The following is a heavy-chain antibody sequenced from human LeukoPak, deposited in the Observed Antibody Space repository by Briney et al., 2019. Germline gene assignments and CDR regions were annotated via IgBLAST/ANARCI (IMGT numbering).Heavy chain of an antibody. Sequence: PGGSLRLSCAASGFTFSSHEMNWVRQAPGKGLEWLSYISGGGSKIYYADSVQGRFTISRDNAKNSLYLQMNSLRAEDTAVYYCARDRGGGVSPHYGMDVWGQGTTVTVSS. V-gene: IGHV3-48*03. CDR1: GFTFSSHE. D-gene: IGHD6-13*01. J-gene: IGHJ6*02. CDR2: ISGGGSKI. CDR3: ARDRGGGVSPHYGMDV.